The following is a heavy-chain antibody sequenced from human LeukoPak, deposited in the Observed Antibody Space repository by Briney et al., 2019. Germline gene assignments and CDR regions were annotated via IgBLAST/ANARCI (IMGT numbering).Heavy chain of an antibody. D-gene: IGHD6-19*01. CDR2: ISGSGGST. V-gene: IGHV3-23*01. J-gene: IGHJ4*02. CDR1: GFTFSSYA. Sequence: GGSLRLSCAASGFTFSSYAMSWVRQAPGKGLEWVSAISGSGGSTYYADSVKGRFTISRDNSKNTLYLQMNSLRAEDTAVYYCARDLNSYSSGSDYWGQGTLVTVSS. CDR3: ARDLNSYSSGSDY.